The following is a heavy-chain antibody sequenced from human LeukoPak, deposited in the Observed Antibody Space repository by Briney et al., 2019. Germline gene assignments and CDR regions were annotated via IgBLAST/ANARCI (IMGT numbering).Heavy chain of an antibody. Sequence: GGSLRPSCAASGFTFSTYSMNWVRQAPGKGLEWVSYITSSSSTMFYADSVKDRFTISRDNSKNTLYLQMNSLRTDDTAVYYCARDSQRWSLENFYAMDVWGQGTTVSVSS. CDR2: ITSSSSTM. J-gene: IGHJ6*02. V-gene: IGHV3-48*01. CDR3: ARDSQRWSLENFYAMDV. D-gene: IGHD1-1*01. CDR1: GFTFSTYS.